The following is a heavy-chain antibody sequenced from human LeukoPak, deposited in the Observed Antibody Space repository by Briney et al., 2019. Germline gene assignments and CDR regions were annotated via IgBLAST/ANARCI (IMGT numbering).Heavy chain of an antibody. CDR3: ARAESKLRYFDWLLVSWFDP. CDR2: ISAYNGNT. CDR1: GYTFTSYG. J-gene: IGHJ5*02. D-gene: IGHD3-9*01. V-gene: IGHV1-18*01. Sequence: ASVKVSCKASGYTFTSYGISWVRQAPGQGLEWMGWISAYNGNTNYAQMLQGRVTMTTDTSTSTAYMELRSLRSDDTAVYYCARAESKLRYFDWLLVSWFDPWGQGTLVTVSS.